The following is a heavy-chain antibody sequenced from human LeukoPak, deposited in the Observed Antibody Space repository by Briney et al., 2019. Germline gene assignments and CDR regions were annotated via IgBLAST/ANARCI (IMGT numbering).Heavy chain of an antibody. CDR1: GFTFSSYW. Sequence: GGSLRLSCAASGFTFSSYWMNWARQAPGKGLEWVASINHNGNVNYYVDSVKGRFTISRDNAKNSLYLQMSNLRAEDTAVYYCAREGRSGLDVWGQGTTVTVSS. J-gene: IGHJ6*02. CDR2: INHNGNVN. V-gene: IGHV3-7*03. CDR3: AREGRSGLDV.